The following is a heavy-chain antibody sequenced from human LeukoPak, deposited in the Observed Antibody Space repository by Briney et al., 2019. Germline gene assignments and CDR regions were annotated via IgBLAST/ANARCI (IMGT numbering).Heavy chain of an antibody. D-gene: IGHD3-3*01. CDR2: ISDDGGNK. J-gene: IGHJ6*02. CDR3: ARDVKVLRQSYYGMDV. CDR1: GFTFSNYA. V-gene: IGHV3-30-3*01. Sequence: GGSLRLSRAASGFTFSNYAIHWVRQAPGKGLEWVSLISDDGGNKYYADSVKGRFTISRDNSKNRVYLQMNSLRGEDTAVYYCARDVKVLRQSYYGMDVWGQGTTVTVSS.